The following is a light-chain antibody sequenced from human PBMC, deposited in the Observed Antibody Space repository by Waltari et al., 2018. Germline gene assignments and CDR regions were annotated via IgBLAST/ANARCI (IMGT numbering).Light chain of an antibody. CDR3: MQGLHLPYT. Sequence: DVVMTQTPLSLSVTPGQPASISCKSSPSPLHSDGKTYLHWYQQEAGQSPQLLIHDVSSRFSGVSDRFSGSGSGTDFTLKISRVEAEDVGIYYCMQGLHLPYTFGQGTRLEIK. J-gene: IGKJ2*01. CDR2: DVS. V-gene: IGKV2-29*02. CDR1: PSPLHSDGKTY.